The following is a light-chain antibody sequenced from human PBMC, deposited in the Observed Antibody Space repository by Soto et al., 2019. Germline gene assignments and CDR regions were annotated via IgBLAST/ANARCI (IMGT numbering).Light chain of an antibody. J-gene: IGKJ1*01. Sequence: DIQMTQSPSSLSASVGDRVTITCQASQDISNYLNWYQQKPGKAPKLLIYDASNLETGVPSRFSGSGSGTDLTFTIISLQPEDIATYYCQQYDNLLSWTFGQGTKVEIK. V-gene: IGKV1-33*01. CDR2: DAS. CDR3: QQYDNLLSWT. CDR1: QDISNY.